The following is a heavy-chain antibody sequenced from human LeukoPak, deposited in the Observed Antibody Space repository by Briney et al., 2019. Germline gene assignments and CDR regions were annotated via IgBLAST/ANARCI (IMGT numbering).Heavy chain of an antibody. CDR1: GYTFTAYF. J-gene: IGHJ4*02. CDR2: INPNSGDT. Sequence: ASVKVSCKASGYTFTAYFIHWVRQAPGQGLEWMGWINPNSGDTHYAQKFQGRVFMTRDTSISTVYMELSRPPSDDPAVYYCARDPAPYTGSYFDYWGQGTLVTVSS. CDR3: ARDPAPYTGSYFDY. V-gene: IGHV1-2*02. D-gene: IGHD1-26*01.